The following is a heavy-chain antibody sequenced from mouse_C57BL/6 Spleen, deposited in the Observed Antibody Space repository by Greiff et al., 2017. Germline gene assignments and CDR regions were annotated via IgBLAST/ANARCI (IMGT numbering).Heavy chain of an antibody. CDR2: SRNKANDYTT. CDR1: GFTFSDFY. CDR3: ARDEEDYEFAY. J-gene: IGHJ3*01. V-gene: IGHV7-1*01. D-gene: IGHD2-4*01. Sequence: EVMLVESGGGLVQSGRSLRLSCATSGFTFSDFYMEWVRQAPGKGLEWIAASRNKANDYTTEYSASVKGRFIVSRDTSHSILYLQMNALRAEDTAIYYCARDEEDYEFAYWGQETLFTVSA.